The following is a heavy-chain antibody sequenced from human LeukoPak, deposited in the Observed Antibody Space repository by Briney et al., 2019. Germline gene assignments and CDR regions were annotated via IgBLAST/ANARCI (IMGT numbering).Heavy chain of an antibody. Sequence: GGSLRLSCSASGFTFTSYSMNWVRQAPGKGLEWVSAISGSGGSTYYADSVKGRFTISRDNSKNTLYLQMNSLRAEDTAVYYCARGLYSSSWAIDYWGQGTLVTVSS. V-gene: IGHV3-23*01. CDR3: ARGLYSSSWAIDY. D-gene: IGHD6-13*01. CDR2: ISGSGGST. J-gene: IGHJ4*02. CDR1: GFTFTSYS.